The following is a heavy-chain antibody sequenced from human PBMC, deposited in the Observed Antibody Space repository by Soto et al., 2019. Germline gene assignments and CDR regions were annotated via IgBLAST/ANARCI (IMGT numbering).Heavy chain of an antibody. Sequence: QVQLQQWGAGLLKPSETLSLTCAVYGGSFRGYYWSWIRQPPGKGLEWIGEINHNGSTNYNPYLKGRVTISVDTSKNQFSLKLISVTAADTAVYYCARAWNLDYWGQGTLVTVSS. CDR1: GGSFRGYY. J-gene: IGHJ4*02. V-gene: IGHV4-34*01. CDR3: ARAWNLDY. CDR2: INHNGST. D-gene: IGHD1-1*01.